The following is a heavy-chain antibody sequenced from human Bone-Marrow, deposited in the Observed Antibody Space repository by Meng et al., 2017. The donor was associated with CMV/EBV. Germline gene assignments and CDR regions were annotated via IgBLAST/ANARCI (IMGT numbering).Heavy chain of an antibody. Sequence: GGSLRLSCAASGFTFSSYSMHWVRQAPGKGLEWVAFIRYDGSNKYYADSVKGRFTISRDNSKNTLYLQMNSLRAEDTAVYYCARATVAAGSFDYWGQGTLVTVSS. V-gene: IGHV3-30*02. CDR1: GFTFSSYS. CDR3: ARATVAAGSFDY. CDR2: IRYDGSNK. J-gene: IGHJ4*02. D-gene: IGHD6-13*01.